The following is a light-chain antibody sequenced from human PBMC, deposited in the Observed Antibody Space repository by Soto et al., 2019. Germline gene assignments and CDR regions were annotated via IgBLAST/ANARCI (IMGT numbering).Light chain of an antibody. CDR3: QQYSNWPSWT. J-gene: IGKJ1*01. CDR1: QSVSSSY. CDR2: GVS. V-gene: IGKV3-20*01. Sequence: MVLTKSPGTLSLSPGEGATLSCRAIQSVSSSYLAWYQQKPGQAPRLLMYGVSSRATGIPDRFTGSGSGADFTLTISRLEPEDFAVYYCQQYSNWPSWTFGQGTKVDIK.